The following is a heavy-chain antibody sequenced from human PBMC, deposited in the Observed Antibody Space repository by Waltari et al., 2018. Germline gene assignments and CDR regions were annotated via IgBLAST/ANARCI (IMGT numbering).Heavy chain of an antibody. CDR2: IYYSGST. J-gene: IGHJ4*02. CDR3: ARRAGATTLDY. CDR1: GGSLSSSSYY. Sequence: QLQLQESGPGLVTPSETLSPPCTVSGGSLSSSSYYWGWIRQPPGKGLEWIGSIYYSGSTYYNPSLKSRVTISVDTSKNQFSLKLSSVTAADTAVYYCARRAGATTLDYWGQGTLVTVSS. V-gene: IGHV4-39*01. D-gene: IGHD1-26*01.